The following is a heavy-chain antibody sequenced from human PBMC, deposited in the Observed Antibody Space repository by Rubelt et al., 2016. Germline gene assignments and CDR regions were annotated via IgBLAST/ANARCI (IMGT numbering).Heavy chain of an antibody. J-gene: IGHJ6*02. D-gene: IGHD3-3*01. CDR3: ARGQVLRFYYYGMDV. CDR2: INPSGST. Sequence: QVQLQQWGAGLLKPSETLSLTCAVYGGSFSGYYWSWIRQPPGKGLAWIGEINPSGSTNYNPSLKRRVTITVDRSKNQFSLKLSSVTAADTAVYYCARGQVLRFYYYGMDVWGQGTTVTVSS. CDR1: GGSFSGYY. V-gene: IGHV4-34*01.